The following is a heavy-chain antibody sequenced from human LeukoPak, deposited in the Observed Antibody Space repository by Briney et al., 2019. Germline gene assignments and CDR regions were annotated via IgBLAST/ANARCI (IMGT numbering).Heavy chain of an antibody. D-gene: IGHD6-19*01. CDR2: ISDTGGRT. CDR1: GFTFSDYY. CDR3: AKTTTGYSSGRFPGWPVDY. Sequence: PGGSLRLSCAASGFTFSDYYMSWIRQAPGKGLEWVAGISDTGGRTNYADSVKGRFTISRDNPKNTLYLQMNSLRAEDTAVYYCAKTTTGYSSGRFPGWPVDYWGQGTLVTVSS. V-gene: IGHV3-23*01. J-gene: IGHJ4*02.